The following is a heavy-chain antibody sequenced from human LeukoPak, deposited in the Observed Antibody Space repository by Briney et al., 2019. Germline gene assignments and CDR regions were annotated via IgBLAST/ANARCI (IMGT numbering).Heavy chain of an antibody. CDR2: IRYDGSNK. CDR1: GFTFSSYG. J-gene: IGHJ3*02. D-gene: IGHD3-22*01. CDR3: ARGLFLSGYLDAFDI. V-gene: IGHV3-30*02. Sequence: PGGSLRLSCAASGFTFSSYGMHWVRQAPGKGLEWVAFIRYDGSNKYYADSVKGRFTISRDNLKNVLYLQMNSLKVEDTALYYCARGLFLSGYLDAFDIWGQGTVVTVSS.